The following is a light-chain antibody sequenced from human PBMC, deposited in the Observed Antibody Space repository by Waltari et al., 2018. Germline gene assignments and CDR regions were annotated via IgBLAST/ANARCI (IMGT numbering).Light chain of an antibody. CDR3: QQYYTTPWT. J-gene: IGKJ1*01. CDR1: QSVLFSTNNKNF. Sequence: DIVMTQSPDSLAVSLGDRAAINCKSSQSVLFSTNNKNFLAWYQQKPGQPPKLLIYWASTRESGVPDRFSGSGSGTDFTLTINSLQAEDVAVYYCQQYYTTPWTFGQGTKVEIK. V-gene: IGKV4-1*01. CDR2: WAS.